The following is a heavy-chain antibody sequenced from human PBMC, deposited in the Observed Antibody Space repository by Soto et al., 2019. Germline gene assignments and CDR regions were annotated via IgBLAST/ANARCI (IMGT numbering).Heavy chain of an antibody. CDR2: IYYSGST. CDR1: GGSISSGGYY. Sequence: LSLTCTVSGGSISSGGYYWSWIRQHPGKGLEWIGYIYYSGSTYYNPSLKSRVTISVDTSKNQFSLKLSSVTAADTAVYYCARDRSSTGVYYYYYYGMDVWGQGTTVTVSS. J-gene: IGHJ6*02. V-gene: IGHV4-31*03. CDR3: ARDRSSTGVYYYYYYGMDV. D-gene: IGHD6-6*01.